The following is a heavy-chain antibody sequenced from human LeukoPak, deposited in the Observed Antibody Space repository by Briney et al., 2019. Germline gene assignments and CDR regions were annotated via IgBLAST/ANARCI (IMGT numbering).Heavy chain of an antibody. CDR1: GGSLSSHY. D-gene: IGHD3-16*01. CDR3: ARTEAYWGSYFGYHYHIDV. J-gene: IGHJ6*03. CDR2: IHNSGNT. Sequence: SETLSLTCTVSGGSLSSHYWSWIRKSPGKGLEWIGYIHNSGNTNYNPSFKSRVTMSVDTSKNRFSLNVSSVTAADTAVYHCARTEAYWGSYFGYHYHIDVWGKGTTVTVSS. V-gene: IGHV4-59*11.